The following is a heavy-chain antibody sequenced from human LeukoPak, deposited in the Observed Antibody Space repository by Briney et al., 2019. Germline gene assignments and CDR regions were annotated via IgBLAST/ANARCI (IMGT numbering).Heavy chain of an antibody. D-gene: IGHD2-2*01. J-gene: IGHJ6*04. CDR1: GFTFSSYG. CDR2: ISSSSSYI. V-gene: IGHV3-21*01. Sequence: GGSLRLSCAASGFTFSSYGMSWVRQAPGKGLEWVSSISSSSSYIYYADSVKGRFTISRDNAKNSLYLQMNSLRAEDTAVYYCARGFQAMPLDVWGKGTTVTVSS. CDR3: ARGFQAMPLDV.